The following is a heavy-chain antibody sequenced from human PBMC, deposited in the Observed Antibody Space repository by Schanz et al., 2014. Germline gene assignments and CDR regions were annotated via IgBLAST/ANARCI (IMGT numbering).Heavy chain of an antibody. Sequence: QVQLVESGGGVVQPGRSLRLSCAASGFTFSSYAMHWVRQAPGKGLEWVAVISYDGRNKYYADSVKGRFTISRDNSKNTLYLQMNSLRAEDTAVYYCASRSGYSDYGTYFDFWGQGTLVTVSS. V-gene: IGHV3-30-3*01. D-gene: IGHD5-12*01. J-gene: IGHJ4*02. CDR3: ASRSGYSDYGTYFDF. CDR2: ISYDGRNK. CDR1: GFTFSSYA.